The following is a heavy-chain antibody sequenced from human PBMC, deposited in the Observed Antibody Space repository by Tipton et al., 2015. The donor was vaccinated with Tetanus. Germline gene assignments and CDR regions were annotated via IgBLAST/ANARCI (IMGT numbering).Heavy chain of an antibody. D-gene: IGHD3-22*01. CDR1: GGSISSGGYY. V-gene: IGHV4-31*03. J-gene: IGHJ4*02. Sequence: TLSLTCTVSGGSISSGGYYWSWIRQHPGKGLEWIGYIYYSGSTYYNPSLKSRITISVDTSKNQFSLKLSSVTVADTAVYYCAGGGGGVTMIVPPGSYFDYWGQGTLVTVSS. CDR3: AGGGGGVTMIVPPGSYFDY. CDR2: IYYSGST.